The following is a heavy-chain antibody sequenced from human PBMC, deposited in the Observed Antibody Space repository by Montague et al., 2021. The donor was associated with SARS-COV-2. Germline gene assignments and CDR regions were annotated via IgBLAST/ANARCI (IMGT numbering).Heavy chain of an antibody. CDR3: ARGGSWLYYFDY. CDR1: GDSVASKSAA. V-gene: IGHV6-1*01. D-gene: IGHD6-13*01. CDR2: SYYRSEWYN. Sequence: CAISGDSVASKSAACNWDRQSSSRRFEWLLRSYYRSEWYNDYAVSVKSRITINPDTSKNQFSLQLNSVTPEDTAVYYCARGGSWLYYFDYWGQGTLVTVSS. J-gene: IGHJ4*02.